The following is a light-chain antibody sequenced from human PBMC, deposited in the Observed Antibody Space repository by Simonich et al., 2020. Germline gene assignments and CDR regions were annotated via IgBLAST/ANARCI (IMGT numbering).Light chain of an antibody. CDR2: LNSDGRQ. J-gene: IGLJ2*01. Sequence: QLVLTQSPSASASLGASVKLTCTLSSGHSSYAIAWHQQQPEKGPRYLMKLNSDGRQGKGDGIPDRVSGSSSGAERYLTISSLQSEDEADYYCQTWGTGIQVFGGGTKLTVL. CDR1: SGHSSYA. CDR3: QTWGTGIQV. V-gene: IGLV4-69*01.